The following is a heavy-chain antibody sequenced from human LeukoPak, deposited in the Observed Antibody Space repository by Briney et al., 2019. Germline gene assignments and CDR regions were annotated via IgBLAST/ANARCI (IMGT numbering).Heavy chain of an antibody. CDR3: AGGPSVRYYAGSGYYYFDY. J-gene: IGHJ4*02. V-gene: IGHV4-34*01. CDR2: INHSGST. CDR1: GGSFSGYY. D-gene: IGHD3-22*01. Sequence: PSETLSLTCAVYGGSFSGYYWTWIRQSPGKGLEWIGEINHSGSTNYNPSLKSRVTISLDTSTDQFSLKLSSATAADTALYFCAGGPSVRYYAGSGYYYFDYWGQGTLVTVSS.